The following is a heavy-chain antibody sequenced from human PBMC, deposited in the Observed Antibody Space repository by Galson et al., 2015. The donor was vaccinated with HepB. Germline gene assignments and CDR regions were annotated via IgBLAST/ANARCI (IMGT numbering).Heavy chain of an antibody. CDR1: GFTFTSYA. J-gene: IGHJ4*02. D-gene: IGHD2-2*01. Sequence: SLRLSCAASGFTFTSYAMNWVRQAPGKGREWISSITGGVSDTYHANSVKGRFTISRDNTKNTLYLQMNGLEVEDTAVYYCAKGPQAGCSGARCYYLDSWGQGNLVTVSS. CDR3: AKGPQAGCSGARCYYLDS. CDR2: ITGGVSDT. V-gene: IGHV3-23*01.